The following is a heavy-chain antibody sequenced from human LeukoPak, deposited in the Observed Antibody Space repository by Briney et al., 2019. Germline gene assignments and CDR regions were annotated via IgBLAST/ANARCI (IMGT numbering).Heavy chain of an antibody. CDR2: INPSGGST. CDR1: GYTFNSYY. J-gene: IGHJ4*02. V-gene: IGHV1-46*02. Sequence: ASVKVSCKASGYTFNSYYMHWVRQAPGQGLEWMGIINPSGGSTSHAQKFQGRVTMTRDTSTSTVYMELSSLRSEDTAVYFWARAWDTAMVIEYWGQGTLVTISS. D-gene: IGHD5-18*01. CDR3: ARAWDTAMVIEY.